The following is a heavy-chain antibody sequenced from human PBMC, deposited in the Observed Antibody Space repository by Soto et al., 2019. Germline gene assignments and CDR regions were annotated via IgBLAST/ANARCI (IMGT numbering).Heavy chain of an antibody. Sequence: VQLVESGGGVVQPGRSLRLSCAASGFTFSSYAMSWVRQAPGKGPEWVSSISGSGANTYYADSVKGRFTISRDNSKNTLYLQMNSLRAEDTAIYYCARDHGYCSGGSCYSDYWGQGTLVTVSS. CDR1: GFTFSSYA. V-gene: IGHV3-23*04. CDR2: ISGSGANT. J-gene: IGHJ4*02. CDR3: ARDHGYCSGGSCYSDY. D-gene: IGHD2-15*01.